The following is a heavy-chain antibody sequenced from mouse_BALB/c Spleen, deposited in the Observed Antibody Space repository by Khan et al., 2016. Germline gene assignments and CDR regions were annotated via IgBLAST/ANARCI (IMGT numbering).Heavy chain of an antibody. CDR1: GYTFTDYS. Sequence: QIQLVQSGPELKKPGETVKISCKASGYTFTDYSMHWVKQAPGKGLKWMGWINTETGEPTYADDFKGRFAFSLETSASTAYLQINNLKNEDTATYFCARQLGYYLDYWGQGTTLTVSS. CDR2: INTETGEP. D-gene: IGHD3-1*01. CDR3: ARQLGYYLDY. J-gene: IGHJ2*01. V-gene: IGHV9-2-1*01.